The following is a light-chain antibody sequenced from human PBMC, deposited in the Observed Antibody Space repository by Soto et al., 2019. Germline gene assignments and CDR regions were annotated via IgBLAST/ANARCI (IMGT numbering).Light chain of an antibody. V-gene: IGKV3-20*01. J-gene: IGKJ1*01. Sequence: EIVLTQSPGTLSLSPGERATLSCRASQSISSNYLAWYQQKPGQAPRLLIFGASSRATGFPDRFSGSGSGTDFTLTISRLEPEDFAVYYCQQYASSQTFGPGTKVDIK. CDR2: GAS. CDR3: QQYASSQT. CDR1: QSISSNY.